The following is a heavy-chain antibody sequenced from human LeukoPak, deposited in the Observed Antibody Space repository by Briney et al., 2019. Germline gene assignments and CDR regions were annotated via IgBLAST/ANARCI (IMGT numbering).Heavy chain of an antibody. CDR3: AKGDLYGSGSYTD. J-gene: IGHJ4*02. CDR1: GFTFDDYT. V-gene: IGHV3-43*01. Sequence: GGSLRLSCAASGFTFDDYTMHWVRQAPGKGLEWVSLISWDGGSTYHADSVKGRFTISRDNGKNSLYLQMNSLRTEDTALYYCAKGDLYGSGSYTDWGQGTLVTVSS. CDR2: ISWDGGST. D-gene: IGHD3-10*01.